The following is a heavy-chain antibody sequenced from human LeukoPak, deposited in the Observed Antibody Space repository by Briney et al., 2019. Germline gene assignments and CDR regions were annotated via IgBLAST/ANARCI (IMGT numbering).Heavy chain of an antibody. CDR1: GYIFTSYW. CDR2: IYPGDSDT. J-gene: IGHJ6*02. D-gene: IGHD3-10*01. Sequence: GESLKISCKGSGYIFTSYWIGWVRQMPGKGLEWMGIIYPGDSDTRYSPSFQGQVTISADKSISTAYLQWSSLKASDTAMYYCARSSGDYTRYYYYGMDVWGQGTTVTVSS. V-gene: IGHV5-51*01. CDR3: ARSSGDYTRYYYYGMDV.